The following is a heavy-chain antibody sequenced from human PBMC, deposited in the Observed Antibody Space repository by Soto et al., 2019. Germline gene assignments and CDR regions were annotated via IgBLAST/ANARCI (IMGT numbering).Heavy chain of an antibody. V-gene: IGHV3-74*01. CDR3: ARDPLYCSGGSCYGINDAFDI. CDR2: INSDGSST. D-gene: IGHD2-15*01. Sequence: PGRSLRLSCAASGFTFSSYWMHWVRQAPGKGLVWVSRINSDGSSTSYADSVKGRFTISRDNAKNTLYLQVNSLRAEDTAVYYCARDPLYCSGGSCYGINDAFDIWGQGTMVTVSS. CDR1: GFTFSSYW. J-gene: IGHJ3*02.